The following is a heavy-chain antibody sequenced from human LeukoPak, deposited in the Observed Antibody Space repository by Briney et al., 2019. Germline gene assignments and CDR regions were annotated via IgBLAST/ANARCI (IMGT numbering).Heavy chain of an antibody. D-gene: IGHD2-2*01. V-gene: IGHV3-9*01. J-gene: IGHJ4*02. Sequence: GGSLRLSCAASGFTFDDYAMHWVRHAPGKGLEWVLGISWNSGSIGYADSVKGRFTISRDNAKNSLYLQMNSLRAEDTALYYCAKDRRASSTSCYFDYWGQGTLVTVSS. CDR2: ISWNSGSI. CDR1: GFTFDDYA. CDR3: AKDRRASSTSCYFDY.